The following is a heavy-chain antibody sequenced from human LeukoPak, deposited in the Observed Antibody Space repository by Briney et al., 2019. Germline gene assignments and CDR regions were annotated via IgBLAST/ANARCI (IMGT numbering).Heavy chain of an antibody. CDR3: TRGHHGLEY. V-gene: IGHV3-15*07. CDR2: IKSKSDGGTT. CDR1: GFTFSNAW. Sequence: GGSLRLSCAASGFTFSNAWMNWVRQAPGKGLERVGRIKSKSDGGTTDYAAPVKGRFTISRDDSKNTLYLEMNSLRAEDTAVYYCTRGHHGLEYWGQGTLVTVSS. J-gene: IGHJ4*02. D-gene: IGHD1-14*01.